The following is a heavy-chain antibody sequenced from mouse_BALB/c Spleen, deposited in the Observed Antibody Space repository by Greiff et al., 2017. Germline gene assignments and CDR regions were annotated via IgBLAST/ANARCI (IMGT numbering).Heavy chain of an antibody. Sequence: EVKLVESGGGLVQPGGSLKLSCAASGFDFSRYWMSWVRQAPGKGLEWIGEINPDSSTINYTPSLKDKFIISRDNAKNTLYLQMSKVRSEDTALYYCARRSSYPYYFDYWGQGTTLTVSS. CDR3: ARRSSYPYYFDY. V-gene: IGHV4-1*02. D-gene: IGHD1-1*01. J-gene: IGHJ2*01. CDR1: GFDFSRYW. CDR2: INPDSSTI.